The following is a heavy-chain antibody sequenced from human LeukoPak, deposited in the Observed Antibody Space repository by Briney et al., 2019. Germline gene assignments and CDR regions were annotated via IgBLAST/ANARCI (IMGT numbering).Heavy chain of an antibody. CDR2: ISYDGSNK. V-gene: IGHV3-30*04. CDR3: ASLDGGRNVRPYYYYGMDV. Sequence: PGRSLRLSCAASGFTFSSYAMHWVRQAPGKGLEWVAVISYDGSNKYYADSVKGRFTISRDNSKNTLYLQMNSLRAEDTAVYYCASLDGGRNVRPYYYYGMDVWGQGTTVTVSS. D-gene: IGHD4-23*01. CDR1: GFTFSSYA. J-gene: IGHJ6*02.